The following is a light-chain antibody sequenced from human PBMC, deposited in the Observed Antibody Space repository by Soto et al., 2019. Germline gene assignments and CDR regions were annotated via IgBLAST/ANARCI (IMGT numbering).Light chain of an antibody. Sequence: QSVLTQPPSASGTPGQRVTISCSGSSSNIGSKYVYWYQQLPGAAPKLLIYKSNQRPSGVPDRFSGSKSGTSASLAISGLRSEDEADYYCAAWDDTLSGPVIGGGTKVTVL. CDR2: KSN. CDR1: SSNIGSKY. CDR3: AAWDDTLSGPV. V-gene: IGLV1-47*01. J-gene: IGLJ2*01.